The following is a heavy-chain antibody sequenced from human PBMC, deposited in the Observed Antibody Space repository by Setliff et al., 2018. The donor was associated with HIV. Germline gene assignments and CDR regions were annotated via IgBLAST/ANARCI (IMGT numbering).Heavy chain of an antibody. V-gene: IGHV1-46*01. CDR2: INPDDDVT. Sequence: ASVKVSCKASGYTFTTYYMHWVRQAPGQGLEWVGNINPDDDVTAYAQDFQGRVTVTSDTSTTTVYMELFSLRSEDTAVHYCARGHRTGYLIDWGQGVLVTVSS. CDR3: ARGHRTGYLID. CDR1: GYTFTTYY. J-gene: IGHJ4*02. D-gene: IGHD5-18*01.